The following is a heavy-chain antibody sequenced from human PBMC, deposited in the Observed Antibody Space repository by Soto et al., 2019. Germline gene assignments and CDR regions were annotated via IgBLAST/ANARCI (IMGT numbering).Heavy chain of an antibody. D-gene: IGHD3-10*01. J-gene: IGHJ6*02. CDR2: IIPIFGTV. CDR3: AREDNGSANFYYYYGMDV. Sequence: GASVKVSCKASGGTFSSYAISWVRQAPGQGLEWMGGIIPIFGTVNYAQKFQGRVTITADESTSTAYMELSSLRSEDTAVYYCAREDNGSANFYYYYGMDVWGQGTTVTVSS. V-gene: IGHV1-69*13. CDR1: GGTFSSYA.